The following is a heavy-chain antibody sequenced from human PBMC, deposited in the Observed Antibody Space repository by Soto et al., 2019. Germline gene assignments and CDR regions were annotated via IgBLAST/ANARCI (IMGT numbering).Heavy chain of an antibody. D-gene: IGHD5-18*01. CDR1: GGSINTYY. CDR2: IYYNGNT. V-gene: IGHV4-59*01. Sequence: QVQLQESGPGLVKPSETLSLTCTVSGGSINTYYWNWIRQPPGKGLEWIAYIYYNGNTDSNPSLESRVTISLDTPKNQLSLKLSSVTAADTAVYYCAGGYHRYSYANFDYWGQGILVTVSS. CDR3: AGGYHRYSYANFDY. J-gene: IGHJ4*02.